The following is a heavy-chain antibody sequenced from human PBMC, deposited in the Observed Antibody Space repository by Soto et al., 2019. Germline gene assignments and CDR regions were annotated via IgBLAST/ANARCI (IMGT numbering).Heavy chain of an antibody. CDR1: GFTFSNFW. J-gene: IGHJ3*01. D-gene: IGHD2-2*01. V-gene: IGHV3-74*01. CDR3: ARAQLLPDDAFDA. CDR2: INGDGSST. Sequence: GGSLRLSCAASGFTFSNFWVHWVRQAPGKGPVWVSRINGDGSSTSHADSVKGRFTISRDNAENTLFLQMSGLRAEDTAVYYCARAQLLPDDAFDAWGRGTVVTVSS.